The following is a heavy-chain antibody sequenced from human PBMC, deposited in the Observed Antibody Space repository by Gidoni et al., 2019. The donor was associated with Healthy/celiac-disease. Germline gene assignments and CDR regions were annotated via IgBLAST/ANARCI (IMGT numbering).Heavy chain of an antibody. J-gene: IGHJ4*02. CDR1: GGSISSYY. CDR2: IYYSGST. D-gene: IGHD6-19*01. CDR3: ARGGIAVAPIDY. V-gene: IGHV4-59*01. Sequence: QVQLQESGPGLVKPSEPLSLTCTVSGGSISSYYWSWIRQPPGKGLEWIGYIYYSGSTNYNPSLKSRVTISGDTSKNQFSLKLSSVTAADTAVYYCARGGIAVAPIDYWGQGTLVTVSS.